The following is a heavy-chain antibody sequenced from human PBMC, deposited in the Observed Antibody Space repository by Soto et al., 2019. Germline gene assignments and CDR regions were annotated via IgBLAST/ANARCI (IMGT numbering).Heavy chain of an antibody. CDR3: ASEYYDILTGYVDAFDI. D-gene: IGHD3-9*01. CDR2: IYSGGST. V-gene: IGHV3-23*03. CDR1: GFTFSNYA. Sequence: EVQLLESGGGLVQPGGSLRLSCAASGFTFSNYAMSWVRRAPEKGLEWVSVIYSGGSTYYADSVKGRFTISRDNSKNTLYLQMNSLRAEDTAVYYCASEYYDILTGYVDAFDIWGQGTMVTVSS. J-gene: IGHJ3*02.